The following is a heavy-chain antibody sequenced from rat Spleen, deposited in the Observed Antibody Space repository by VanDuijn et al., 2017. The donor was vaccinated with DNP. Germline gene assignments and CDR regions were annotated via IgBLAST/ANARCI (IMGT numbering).Heavy chain of an antibody. J-gene: IGHJ4*01. Sequence: EAQLVESGGGLVQPGRSMKLSCAASGFTFSHYYMAWVRQAPTKGLEWVASISTGGGNTYYRDSVEGRFSISRDNARSTLYLQMDSLRSEETATYYCGRHGEVHLRYAMDAWGQGTSGTVSS. V-gene: IGHV5S11*01. CDR1: GFTFSHYY. D-gene: IGHD1-5*01. CDR3: GRHGEVHLRYAMDA. CDR2: ISTGGGNT.